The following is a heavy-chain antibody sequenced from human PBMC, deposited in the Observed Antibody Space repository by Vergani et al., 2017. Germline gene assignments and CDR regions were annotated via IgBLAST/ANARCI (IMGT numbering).Heavy chain of an antibody. V-gene: IGHV7-4-1*01. CDR2: INPTTGNP. J-gene: IGHJ4*02. Sequence: QEQLVQSGSELKKPGASVTVSCKASGYSFNNYAIHWVRQAPGQGLEWMGWINPTTGNPTYARAFTGRFVFSLDTSISTAYLQFGSLKAEDTAVYFCARTKRGRLAVGATDSWGQGTLLTVSS. CDR3: ARTKRGRLAVGATDS. CDR1: GYSFNNYA. D-gene: IGHD6-19*01.